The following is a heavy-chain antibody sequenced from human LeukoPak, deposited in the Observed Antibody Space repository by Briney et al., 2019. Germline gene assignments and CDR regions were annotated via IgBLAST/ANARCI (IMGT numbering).Heavy chain of an antibody. D-gene: IGHD2-15*01. CDR3: ARDQGGCSGGSCREYNWCDP. CDR2: VYYSGST. V-gene: IGHV4-31*03. CDR1: GGSISSGGYY. J-gene: IGHJ5*02. Sequence: PSETLSLTCTVSGGSISSGGYYWSWIRQHPGKGLEWIGYVYYSGSTYYNPSLKSRVTISVDTSRNQFSLKLSSVTAADTAVYYCARDQGGCSGGSCREYNWCDPWGQGTLVTVSS.